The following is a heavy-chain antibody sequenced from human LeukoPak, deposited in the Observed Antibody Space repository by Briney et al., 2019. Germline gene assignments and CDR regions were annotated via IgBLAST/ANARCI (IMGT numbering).Heavy chain of an antibody. J-gene: IGHJ5*02. CDR3: ARSPQYYYDSSGYYANWFDP. Sequence: SETLSLTCTVSGYSISSGYYWGWIRQPPGKGLEWIGRIYHSGSTYYNPSLKSRVTISVDTSKNQFSLKLSSVTAADTAVYYCARSPQYYYDSSGYYANWFDPWGQGTLVTVSS. D-gene: IGHD3-22*01. V-gene: IGHV4-38-2*02. CDR2: IYHSGST. CDR1: GYSISSGYY.